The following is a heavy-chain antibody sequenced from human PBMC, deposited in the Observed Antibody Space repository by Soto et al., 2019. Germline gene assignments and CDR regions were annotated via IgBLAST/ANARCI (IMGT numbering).Heavy chain of an antibody. D-gene: IGHD3-22*01. CDR3: ARIYYDSVLDY. CDR1: GGSISSGGYY. V-gene: IGHV4-31*03. CDR2: IYYSGST. J-gene: IGHJ4*02. Sequence: TSETLSLTCTVSGGSISSGGYYWSWIRQHPGKGLEWIGYIYYSGSTYYNPSLKSRVTISVDTSKNQFSLKLSSVTAADTAVYYCARIYYDSVLDYWGQGTLVTSPQ.